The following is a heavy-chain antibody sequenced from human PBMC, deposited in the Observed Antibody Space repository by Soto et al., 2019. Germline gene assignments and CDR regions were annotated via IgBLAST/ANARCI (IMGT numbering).Heavy chain of an antibody. J-gene: IGHJ5*02. V-gene: IGHV4-39*01. CDR1: GGSISSSSYY. Sequence: SETLSLTCTVSGGSISSSSYYWGWIRQPPGKGLEWIGSIYYSGSTYYNPSLKSRVTISVDTSKNQFSLKLSSVTAADTAVYYCARYKECWEWLLPAFEPWGQGPLVTVAS. CDR2: IYYSGST. CDR3: ARYKECWEWLLPAFEP. D-gene: IGHD3-3*01.